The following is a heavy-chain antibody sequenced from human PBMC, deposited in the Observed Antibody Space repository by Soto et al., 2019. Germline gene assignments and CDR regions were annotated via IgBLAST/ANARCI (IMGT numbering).Heavy chain of an antibody. Sequence: PGESLKISRKGSGYSFTNYWIGWVRQMPGKGLERMGVICLGDSDTRYSPSFQGKVTISADKSNSTAYLQWKSLKASDNAMDYCARQKPLPLATKKYSCFRIDVWGQGATVTVSS. V-gene: IGHV5-51*01. CDR1: GYSFTNYW. CDR2: ICLGDSDT. J-gene: IGHJ6*02. CDR3: ARQKPLPLATKKYSCFRIDV.